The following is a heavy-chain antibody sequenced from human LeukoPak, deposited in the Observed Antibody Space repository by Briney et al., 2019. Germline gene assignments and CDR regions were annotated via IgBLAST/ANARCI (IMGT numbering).Heavy chain of an antibody. V-gene: IGHV3-23*01. D-gene: IGHD5-12*01. CDR3: ARGSGGYDHRGFDP. CDR1: GFAFNTYV. CDR2: INGGGSNT. J-gene: IGHJ5*02. Sequence: GGSLRLSCVASGFAFNTYVMSWVRQAPGKGLEWVAAINGGGSNTYYADSVKGRFTISRDNFKNTLNLQMNSLRAEDTAMYYCARGSGGYDHRGFDPWGQGTLVTVSS.